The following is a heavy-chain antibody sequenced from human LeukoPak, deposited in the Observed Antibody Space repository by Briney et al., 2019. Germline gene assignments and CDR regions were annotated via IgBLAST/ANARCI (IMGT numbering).Heavy chain of an antibody. V-gene: IGHV3-48*01. CDR3: ARVSVAAAAHFDY. CDR2: ISSSSSTI. Sequence: GGSLRLSCAASGFTFSSYAMSWVRQAPGKGLEWVSYISSSSSTIYYADSVKGRFTISRDNAKNSLYLQMNSLRAEDTAVYYCARVSVAAAAHFDYWGQGTLVTVSS. CDR1: GFTFSSYA. J-gene: IGHJ4*02. D-gene: IGHD6-13*01.